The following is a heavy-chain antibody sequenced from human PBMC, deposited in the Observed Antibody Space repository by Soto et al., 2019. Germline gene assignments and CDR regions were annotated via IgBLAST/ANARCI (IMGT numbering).Heavy chain of an antibody. J-gene: IGHJ4*02. D-gene: IGHD2-15*01. CDR1: GGSISSSSYY. Sequence: SETLSLTCTVSGGSISSSSYYWGWIRQPPGKGLEWIGSIYYSGSTYYNPSLKSRVTISVDTSKNQFSLRAEDTAVYYCAKDGAPPYCSGGNCHSTPGYWGQGTLVTVSS. CDR3: AKDGAPPYCSGGNCHSTPGY. V-gene: IGHV4-39*01. CDR2: IYYSGST.